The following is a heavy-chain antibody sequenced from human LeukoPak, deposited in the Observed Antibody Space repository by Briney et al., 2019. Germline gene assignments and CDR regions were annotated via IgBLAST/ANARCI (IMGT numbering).Heavy chain of an antibody. J-gene: IGHJ4*02. D-gene: IGHD3-16*02. CDR3: FRANTFGGVIAQLEY. V-gene: IGHV4-38-2*01. Sequence: PSETRSLTCAVSGYSISSGYYWGWIRQPPGKGLEWIGNLHHSGRTYFHSSLKSRVTISVDTSKNQFSLKLSSVTAADTAVYYCFRANTFGGVIAQLEYWGQGTLVAVDS. CDR2: LHHSGRT. CDR1: GYSISSGYY.